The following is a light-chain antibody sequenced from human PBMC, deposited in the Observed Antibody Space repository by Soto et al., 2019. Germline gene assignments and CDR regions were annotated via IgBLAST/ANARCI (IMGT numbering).Light chain of an antibody. V-gene: IGLV2-14*03. CDR2: GVT. CDR3: SSYTTSNTLV. CDR1: SSDVGAFKY. J-gene: IGLJ2*01. Sequence: QSALTQPASVSGSPGQSITISCTGTSSDVGAFKYVSWYQQHPGKAPKLMIYGVTNRPSGVSNRFSGSKSDNTASLTISGLQAEDEADYYCSSYTTSNTLVFGGGTKVTVL.